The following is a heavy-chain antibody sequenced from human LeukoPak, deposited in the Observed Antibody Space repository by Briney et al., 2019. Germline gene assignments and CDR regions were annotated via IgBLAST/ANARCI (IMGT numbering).Heavy chain of an antibody. CDR3: VRENQSGGTVVSAVAALDY. CDR2: IYYSGST. V-gene: IGHV4-39*07. Sequence: SETLSLTCTVSGVSISSSSYYWGWIRQPPGKGLEWIGSIYYSGSTYYNPSLKSRVTISVDTSKNQFSLKLSSVTAADTAVYYCVRENQSGGTVVSAVAALDYWGQGTLVTVSS. J-gene: IGHJ4*02. CDR1: GVSISSSSYY. D-gene: IGHD6-19*01.